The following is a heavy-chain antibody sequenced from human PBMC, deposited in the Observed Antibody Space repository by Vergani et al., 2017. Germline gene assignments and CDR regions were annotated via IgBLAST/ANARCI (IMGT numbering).Heavy chain of an antibody. D-gene: IGHD3-22*01. Sequence: QVQLQEWGAGLLKTSETLSLTCGVSGGSFSDYYWSWIRQAPGKGLQWIGYINNSGYTKYNPSLRSRVTMSLDASRNHFSLKLSSVTAADTAIYYCARDHKYYDAIGYRQDADAFDIWGQGTMVTVSS. V-gene: IGHV4-59*01. CDR1: GGSFSDYY. CDR2: INNSGYT. CDR3: ARDHKYYDAIGYRQDADAFDI. J-gene: IGHJ3*02.